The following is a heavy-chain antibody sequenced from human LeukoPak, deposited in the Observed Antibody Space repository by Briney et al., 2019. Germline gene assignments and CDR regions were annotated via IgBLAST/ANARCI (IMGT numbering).Heavy chain of an antibody. CDR1: GFTVSSNY. J-gene: IGHJ3*02. Sequence: GGSLRLSCAASGFTVSSNYMSWVRQAPGKGLEWVSVIYSGGSTYYADSVKGRFTISRDNAKNSLYLQMNSLRAEDTAVYYCARMVRGVNSAFDIWGQGTMVTASS. CDR3: ARMVRGVNSAFDI. D-gene: IGHD3-10*01. CDR2: IYSGGST. V-gene: IGHV3-53*01.